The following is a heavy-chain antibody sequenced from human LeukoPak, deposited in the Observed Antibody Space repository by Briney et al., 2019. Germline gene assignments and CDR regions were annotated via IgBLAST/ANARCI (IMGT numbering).Heavy chain of an antibody. V-gene: IGHV4-30-4*08. Sequence: SETLSLTCTVSGGSISSGDYYWSWIRQPPGKGLEWIGYIYYSGSTYYNPSLKSRVTISVDTSKNQFSLKLSSVTAADTVVYYCASSIAAAGSRSAWFDPWGQGTLVTVSS. D-gene: IGHD6-13*01. CDR1: GGSISSGDYY. CDR2: IYYSGST. J-gene: IGHJ5*02. CDR3: ASSIAAAGSRSAWFDP.